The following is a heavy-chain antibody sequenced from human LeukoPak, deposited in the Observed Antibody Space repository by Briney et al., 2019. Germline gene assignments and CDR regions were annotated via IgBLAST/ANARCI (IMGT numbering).Heavy chain of an antibody. Sequence: SETLSLTCTVSGGSISSSSYYWGWIRQPPGKGLEWIGSIYYSGSTYYNPSLKSRVTISVDTSENQFSLKLSSVTAADTAVYYCARDGYDSSGYYSGYYYYYMDVWGKGTTVTVSS. V-gene: IGHV4-39*02. J-gene: IGHJ6*03. CDR3: ARDGYDSSGYYSGYYYYYMDV. CDR2: IYYSGST. CDR1: GGSISSSSYY. D-gene: IGHD3-22*01.